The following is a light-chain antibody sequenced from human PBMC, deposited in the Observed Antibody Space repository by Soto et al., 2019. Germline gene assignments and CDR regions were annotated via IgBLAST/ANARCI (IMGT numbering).Light chain of an antibody. CDR3: QQYNNWPPWT. CDR1: QSVSSN. J-gene: IGKJ1*01. V-gene: IGKV3-15*01. Sequence: EIVMTQSPATLSVSPGERATLSCRASQSVSSNLAWYQQKPGQAPRLLIYGASTRATGIPVRFSGSGSGTAFTLTISSLQSEDFAVYYYQQYNNWPPWTFGQGTKVEIK. CDR2: GAS.